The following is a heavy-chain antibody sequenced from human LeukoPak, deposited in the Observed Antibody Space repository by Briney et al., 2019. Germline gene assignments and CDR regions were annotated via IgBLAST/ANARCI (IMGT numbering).Heavy chain of an antibody. CDR3: AKVSGRIQIWPQPFGDGMDV. Sequence: GGSLRLSCAASRFTFGTYVMSWVRQAPGKGLECVSAINSGGDITYYADSVKGRFTISRDNSKNTLYLQMNSLRVEDTAVYYCAKVSGRIQIWPQPFGDGMDVWGQGTTVTVSS. CDR2: INSGGDIT. CDR1: RFTFGTYV. V-gene: IGHV3-23*01. D-gene: IGHD5-18*01. J-gene: IGHJ6*02.